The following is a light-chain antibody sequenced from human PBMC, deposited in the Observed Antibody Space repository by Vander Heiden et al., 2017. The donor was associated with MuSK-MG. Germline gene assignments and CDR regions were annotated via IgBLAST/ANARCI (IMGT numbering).Light chain of an antibody. Sequence: QSALPQPASVSGSPGQSITISCTGTSSDVGSYNLVSWYQQHPGKAPKLMIYEVSKRPSGVSNRFSGSKSGNTASLTISGLQAEDEADYYCCSYAGGSTYVFGTGTKVTVL. CDR1: SSDVGSYNL. V-gene: IGLV2-23*02. CDR3: CSYAGGSTYV. J-gene: IGLJ1*01. CDR2: EVS.